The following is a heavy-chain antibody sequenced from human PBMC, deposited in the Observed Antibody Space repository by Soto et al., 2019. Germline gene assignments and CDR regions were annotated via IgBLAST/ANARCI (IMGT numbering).Heavy chain of an antibody. Sequence: QVQLVQSGAEVKKPGASVKVSCKASGYTFTGYYMHWVRQAPGQGLEWMGWINPNSGGTNYAQKFQGRVNMTRDKSSSTAYMELSRLRSDETAVYYCAREGEGYSYGKAIFDYFGQGTLVTVSS. J-gene: IGHJ4*02. CDR2: INPNSGGT. CDR1: GYTFTGYY. CDR3: AREGEGYSYGKAIFDY. V-gene: IGHV1-2*02. D-gene: IGHD5-18*01.